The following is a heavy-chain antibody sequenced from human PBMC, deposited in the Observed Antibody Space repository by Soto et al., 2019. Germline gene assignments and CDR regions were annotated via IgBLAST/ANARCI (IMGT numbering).Heavy chain of an antibody. CDR3: AKDLGYYYDSSGCLGVCYYYYGMDV. CDR1: GFTFSSYG. J-gene: IGHJ6*02. Sequence: SLRLSCGASGFTFSSYGMHWVRQAPGRGLEWVAVISYDGSNKYYADSVKGRFTISRDNSKNTLYLQMNSLRAEDTAVYYCAKDLGYYYDSSGCLGVCYYYYGMDVWGQGTTVTVSS. V-gene: IGHV3-30*18. CDR2: ISYDGSNK. D-gene: IGHD3-22*01.